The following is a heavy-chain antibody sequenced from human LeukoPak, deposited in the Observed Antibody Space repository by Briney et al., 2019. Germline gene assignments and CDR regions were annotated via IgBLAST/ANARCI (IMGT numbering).Heavy chain of an antibody. D-gene: IGHD6-6*01. Sequence: GGSLRLSCAASGFTFSSYAMHWVRQAPGKGLEWVAVISYDGSNKYYADSGKGRFTISRDNSKNTLYLQMNSLRAKDTAVYYCARDSIAARQVPFDYWGQGTLVTVSS. J-gene: IGHJ4*02. V-gene: IGHV3-30-3*01. CDR3: ARDSIAARQVPFDY. CDR1: GFTFSSYA. CDR2: ISYDGSNK.